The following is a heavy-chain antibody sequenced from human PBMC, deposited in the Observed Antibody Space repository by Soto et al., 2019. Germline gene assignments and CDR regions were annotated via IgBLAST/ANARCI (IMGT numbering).Heavy chain of an antibody. CDR3: ARGDRSSWYGLDV. J-gene: IGHJ6*02. Sequence: PGGSLRLSCAESGFTVSSNHMNWVRQAPGKGLEWVSVIYSGGITYYADSVKGRFTISRDNSKSTLYLQMNRLRAEDTAVYYCARGDRSSWYGLDVWGQGTTVTVSS. D-gene: IGHD2-2*01. V-gene: IGHV3-66*01. CDR2: IYSGGIT. CDR1: GFTVSSNH.